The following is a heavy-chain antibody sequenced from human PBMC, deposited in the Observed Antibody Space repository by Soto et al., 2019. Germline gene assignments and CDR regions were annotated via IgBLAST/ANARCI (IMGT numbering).Heavy chain of an antibody. Sequence: ESGGHMVQPGGSLRLSCATSGLSFNSYAMNWVRQAPGKGLEWVSSISGSGGSTYYADSVKGRFTISRDNSKNTLFLQMNSLRADDTAVYYCAKDDDRYCSSSTCLYGMDVWGQGTTVTVSS. J-gene: IGHJ6*02. CDR2: ISGSGGST. CDR3: AKDDDRYCSSSTCLYGMDV. D-gene: IGHD2-2*01. CDR1: GLSFNSYA. V-gene: IGHV3-23*01.